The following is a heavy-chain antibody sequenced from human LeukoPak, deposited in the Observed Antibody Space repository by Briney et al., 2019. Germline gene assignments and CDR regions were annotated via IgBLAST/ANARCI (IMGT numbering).Heavy chain of an antibody. CDR1: GGSISSYY. D-gene: IGHD5-18*01. CDR2: IYYSGST. J-gene: IGHJ4*02. V-gene: IGHV4-59*01. Sequence: PSETLSLTCTVSGGSISSYYWSWIRQPPGKGLEWIGYIYYSGSTNYNPSLKSRVTISVDTSKNPFSLKLSSVTAADTAVYYCARVGGYSYGSDYYFDYWGQGTLATASS. CDR3: ARVGGYSYGSDYYFDY.